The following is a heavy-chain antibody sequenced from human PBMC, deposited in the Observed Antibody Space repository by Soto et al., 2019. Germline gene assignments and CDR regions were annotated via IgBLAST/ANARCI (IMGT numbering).Heavy chain of an antibody. J-gene: IGHJ4*02. CDR1: GFTLGSYW. Sequence: EVQLVESGGGLVQPGGSLRLSCAASGFTLGSYWMYWVRQAPGKGLEWVSRSHSDGRITTYADSVKGRFTISRDVAKNTLYLQMDSLRAEDTAIYYCARGRGSFYLDFWGQGALVTVSS. V-gene: IGHV3-74*01. D-gene: IGHD1-26*01. CDR3: ARGRGSFYLDF. CDR2: SHSDGRIT.